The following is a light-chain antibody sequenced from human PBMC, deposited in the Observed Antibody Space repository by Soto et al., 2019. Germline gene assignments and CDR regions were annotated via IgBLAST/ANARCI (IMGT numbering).Light chain of an antibody. CDR3: SSYAGSSNV. Sequence: QSALTQPASVSGSPGQSITIFCSGSNSDVGGYNYVSWYQHHPGQAPKLIIYEASNRPSGVSDRFSGSKSGNTASLTISGLRAEDEADYYCSSYAGSSNVFGTGTKLTVL. CDR2: EAS. CDR1: NSDVGGYNY. J-gene: IGLJ1*01. V-gene: IGLV2-14*01.